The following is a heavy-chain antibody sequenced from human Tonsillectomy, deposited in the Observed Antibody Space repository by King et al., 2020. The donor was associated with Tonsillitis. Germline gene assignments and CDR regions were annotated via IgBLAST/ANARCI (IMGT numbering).Heavy chain of an antibody. J-gene: IGHJ4*02. CDR2: ISYDGSNK. CDR1: GFTFSSYG. D-gene: IGHD3-10*01. CDR3: AKDSWGSGYSY. Sequence: VQLVESGGGVVQPGRSLRLSCAASGFTFSSYGMHWVRQAPGKGLEWVAVISYDGSNKYYADSVKGRFTISRDNSKNTLYLQMNSLSAEDTAVYYCAKDSWGSGYSYWGQGTLVTVSS. V-gene: IGHV3-30*18.